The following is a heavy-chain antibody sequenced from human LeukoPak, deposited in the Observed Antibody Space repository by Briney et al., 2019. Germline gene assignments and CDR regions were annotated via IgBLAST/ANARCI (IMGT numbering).Heavy chain of an antibody. D-gene: IGHD6-19*01. Sequence: GESLKISCEGSGYSFTTYWIGWVRQMPGKGLEWMGITCPGGSDTKYSPSFQGQVTISVDKSISTAYLQWTSLKASDTAIYYCARHVASSGWAHFDYWGQGTLVTVSS. CDR1: GYSFTTYW. CDR2: TCPGGSDT. V-gene: IGHV5-51*01. J-gene: IGHJ4*02. CDR3: ARHVASSGWAHFDY.